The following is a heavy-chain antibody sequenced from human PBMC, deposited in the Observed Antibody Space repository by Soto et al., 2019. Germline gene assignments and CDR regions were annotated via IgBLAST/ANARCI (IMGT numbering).Heavy chain of an antibody. CDR1: GYTFTSYG. V-gene: IGHV1-18*01. Sequence: QVQLVQSGAEVKKPGASVKVSCMASGYTFTSYGISWVRQAPGQGLEWMGWISAYNGNTNYAQKLQGRVTMTTDTSTSTAYMELRSLRSDDTAVYYCARDSDEGGYYYYYYMDVWSKGTTVTVSS. J-gene: IGHJ6*03. CDR2: ISAYNGNT. CDR3: ARDSDEGGYYYYYYMDV.